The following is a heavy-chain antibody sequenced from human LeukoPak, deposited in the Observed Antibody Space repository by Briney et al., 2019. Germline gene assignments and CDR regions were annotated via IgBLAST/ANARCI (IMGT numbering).Heavy chain of an antibody. CDR3: AKLED. V-gene: IGHV3-23*05. J-gene: IGHJ4*02. CDR2: ISARGTTT. D-gene: IGHD1-1*01. Sequence: ESGGSLRLSCVASGLAFSSYGLSWVRQAPGKGLEWVSSISARGTTTFYADSVTGRFTISRDNSKNTVYLQLNNLRAEDTAVYYCAKLEDWGQGTLVTVSS. CDR1: GLAFSSYG.